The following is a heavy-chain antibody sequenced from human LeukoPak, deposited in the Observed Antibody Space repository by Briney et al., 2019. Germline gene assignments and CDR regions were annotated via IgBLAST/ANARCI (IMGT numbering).Heavy chain of an antibody. CDR1: GFTFSDYY. CDR3: ARDTYYYGMDV. Sequence: GGSLRLSCAASGFTFSDYYMSWIRQAPGKGLEWVSYISSSSSYTNYADSVKGRFTISRDNAKNSLYLQMNGLRAEDTAVYYCARDTYYYGMDVWGKGTTVTVSS. CDR2: ISSSSSYT. V-gene: IGHV3-11*06. J-gene: IGHJ6*04.